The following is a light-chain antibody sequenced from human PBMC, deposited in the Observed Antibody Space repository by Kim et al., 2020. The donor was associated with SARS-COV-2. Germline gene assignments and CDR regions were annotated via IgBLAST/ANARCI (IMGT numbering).Light chain of an antibody. V-gene: IGLV2-14*03. CDR2: DVS. J-gene: IGLJ1*01. Sequence: GQSITTSCTGTSSDVGGYNYVSWYQQHPGKAPKLMIYDVSNRPSGVSNSFSGSKSGNTASLTISGLQAEDEADYYCSSYTSSSTYVFGTGTKVTVL. CDR1: SSDVGGYNY. CDR3: SSYTSSSTYV.